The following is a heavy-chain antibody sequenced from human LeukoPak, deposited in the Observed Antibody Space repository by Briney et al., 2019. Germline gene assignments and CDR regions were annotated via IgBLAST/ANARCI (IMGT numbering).Heavy chain of an antibody. CDR2: MYYSGST. V-gene: IGHV4-59*08. Sequence: SETLSLTCTVSGGSISSYYWSWIRQPPGKGLEWIGSMYYSGSTNYKPSLKSRVTISVDTSKNQFSLKLSSVAAADTAVYYCARHAYYYDRSGSYEAFDIWGQGTMVTVSS. J-gene: IGHJ3*02. CDR3: ARHAYYYDRSGSYEAFDI. D-gene: IGHD3-22*01. CDR1: GGSISSYY.